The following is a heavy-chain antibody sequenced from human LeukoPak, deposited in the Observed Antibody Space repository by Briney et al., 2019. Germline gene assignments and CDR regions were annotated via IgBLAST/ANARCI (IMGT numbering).Heavy chain of an antibody. CDR2: IIPIFGTA. V-gene: IGHV1-69*05. CDR1: GGTFSSYA. Sequence: GASVKVSCKASGGTFSSYAISWVRQAPGQGLEWMGRIIPIFGTANYAQKFQGRVTITTDESTSTAYMELSSLRSEDTAVYYCARDRYDFWSGYQFPYYYMDVWGKGTTVTVSS. CDR3: ARDRYDFWSGYQFPYYYMDV. J-gene: IGHJ6*03. D-gene: IGHD3-3*01.